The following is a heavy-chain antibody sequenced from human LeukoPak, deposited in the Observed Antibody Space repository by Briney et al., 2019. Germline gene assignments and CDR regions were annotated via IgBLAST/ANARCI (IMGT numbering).Heavy chain of an antibody. J-gene: IGHJ4*02. CDR2: IYSGGST. Sequence: PGGSLRLSCAASGFTVSNNYMSWVRQAPGKGLEWVSVIYSGGSTYYADSVKGRFTISRDNPKNTLYLQMNSLSTEDTAVYYCARAPGPYCSSTSCYSLDYWGQGTQVTVSS. CDR1: GFTVSNNY. CDR3: ARAPGPYCSSTSCYSLDY. V-gene: IGHV3-66*02. D-gene: IGHD2-2*02.